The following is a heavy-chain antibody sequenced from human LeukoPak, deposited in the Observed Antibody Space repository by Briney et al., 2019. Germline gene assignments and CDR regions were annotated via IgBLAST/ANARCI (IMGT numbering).Heavy chain of an antibody. Sequence: SETLSLTCTVSGGSISSYYWSWIRQPPGKGLEWIGYIYYSGSTYYNPSLKSRVTISVDRSKNQFSLKLSSVTAADTAVYYCARVHYDFWSGYSNYFDYWGQGTLVTVSS. J-gene: IGHJ4*02. CDR2: IYYSGST. D-gene: IGHD3-3*01. CDR3: ARVHYDFWSGYSNYFDY. CDR1: GGSISSYY. V-gene: IGHV4-59*12.